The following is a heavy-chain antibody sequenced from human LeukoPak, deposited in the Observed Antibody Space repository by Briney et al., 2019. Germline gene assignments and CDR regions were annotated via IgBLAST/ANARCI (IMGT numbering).Heavy chain of an antibody. Sequence: GGSLRLPCADSGFTFSSYSMNWVRQAPGKGLEWVSSISSGSKYIYNADSVKGRFTISRDNAKNSLYLQMNSLRAEDTAVYYCARALSYSYGSMDFWGQGTLVIVSS. J-gene: IGHJ4*02. D-gene: IGHD5-18*01. CDR3: ARALSYSYGSMDF. V-gene: IGHV3-21*01. CDR1: GFTFSSYS. CDR2: ISSGSKYI.